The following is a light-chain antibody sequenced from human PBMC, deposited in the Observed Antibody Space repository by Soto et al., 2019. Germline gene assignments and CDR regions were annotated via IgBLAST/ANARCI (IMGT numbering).Light chain of an antibody. Sequence: EIVFTQSPATLSLSPGERATLSCRASQSVSSYLAWYQQKPGQAPRLLIYDASNRATGIPARFSGSGSGTDFTLTISSXEPEDFAVYYCQQRSNWPITFGQGTRLEIK. CDR3: QQRSNWPIT. V-gene: IGKV3-11*01. CDR1: QSVSSY. J-gene: IGKJ5*01. CDR2: DAS.